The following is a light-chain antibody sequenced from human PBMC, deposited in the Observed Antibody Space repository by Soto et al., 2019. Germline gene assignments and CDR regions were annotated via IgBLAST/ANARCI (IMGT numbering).Light chain of an antibody. Sequence: DLPMTQSPSTLSASVGDRVTITCRASQSISTWLAWYQQKPGKAPKLLIYKASTLEGGVPSRFSGSGSGTEFNITVSSLQPDDFATYYCQQYNTYPLTFGGGATVESK. CDR2: KAS. CDR3: QQYNTYPLT. CDR1: QSISTW. J-gene: IGKJ4*01. V-gene: IGKV1-5*03.